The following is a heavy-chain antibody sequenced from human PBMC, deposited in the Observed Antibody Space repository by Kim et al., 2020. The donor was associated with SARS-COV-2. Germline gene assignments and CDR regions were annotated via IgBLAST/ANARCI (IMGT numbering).Heavy chain of an antibody. D-gene: IGHD2-15*01. V-gene: IGHV3-21*01. Sequence: GGSLRLSCAASGFTFSSYSMNWVRQAPGKGLEWVSSISSSSSYIYYADSVKGRFTISRDNAKNSLYLQMNSLRAEDTAVYYCARALYCSGGSCYRNDAFDIWGQGTMVTVSS. CDR3: ARALYCSGGSCYRNDAFDI. CDR1: GFTFSSYS. J-gene: IGHJ3*02. CDR2: ISSSSSYI.